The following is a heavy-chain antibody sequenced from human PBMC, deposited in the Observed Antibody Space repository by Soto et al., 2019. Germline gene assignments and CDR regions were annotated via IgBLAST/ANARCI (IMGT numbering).Heavy chain of an antibody. CDR2: INSAGGST. Sequence: GGSLRLSCAASGFTFSTYSMTWVRQAPGKGLEWVSVINSAGGSTYYADSVKGRFTISRDNSKNTLYLQMSSLRVDDTAVYYCAKQLGHYYAMDVWGPGTTVTVSS. V-gene: IGHV3-23*03. J-gene: IGHJ6*02. D-gene: IGHD1-1*01. CDR1: GFTFSTYS. CDR3: AKQLGHYYAMDV.